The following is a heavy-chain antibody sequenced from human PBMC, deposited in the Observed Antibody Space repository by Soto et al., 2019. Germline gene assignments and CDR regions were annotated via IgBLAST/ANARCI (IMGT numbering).Heavy chain of an antibody. V-gene: IGHV3-43*01. CDR3: AKGSRWAYCGGDCPDY. D-gene: IGHD2-21*02. CDR1: GFTVDDYT. J-gene: IGHJ4*02. Sequence: GGSLRLSCAASGFTVDDYTMHWVRQAPGKGLEWVSLISWDGGSTYYADSVKGRFTISRDNSKNPLYLQMNSLRTEDTALYYCAKGSRWAYCGGDCPDYWGQGTLVTVSS. CDR2: ISWDGGST.